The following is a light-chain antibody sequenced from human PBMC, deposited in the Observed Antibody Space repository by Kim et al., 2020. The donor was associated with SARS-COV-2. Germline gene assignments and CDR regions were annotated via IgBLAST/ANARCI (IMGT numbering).Light chain of an antibody. J-gene: IGLJ1*01. Sequence: VSTGQTASIACSGDKLGDKYACWYQQKPGQSPVLVIYQDNKRPSGIPERFSGSNSGNTATLTISGTQAMDEADYYCQAWDSSTKVFGTGTKVTVL. V-gene: IGLV3-1*01. CDR3: QAWDSSTKV. CDR2: QDN. CDR1: KLGDKY.